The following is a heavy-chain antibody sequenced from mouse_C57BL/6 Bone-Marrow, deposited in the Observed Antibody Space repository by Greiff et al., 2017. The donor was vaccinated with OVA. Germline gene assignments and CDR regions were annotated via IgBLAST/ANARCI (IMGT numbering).Heavy chain of an antibody. CDR1: GYTFTSYW. Sequence: QVQLQQPGAELVMPGASVKLSCKASGYTFTSYWMHWVKQRPGQGLEWIGEIDPSDSYTNYNQKFKGKSTLTVDKSSSTAYMQLSSLTSEDSAVYYWARNYYGSSYGNYAMDYWGQGTSVTVSS. CDR3: ARNYYGSSYGNYAMDY. CDR2: IDPSDSYT. J-gene: IGHJ4*01. D-gene: IGHD1-1*01. V-gene: IGHV1-69*01.